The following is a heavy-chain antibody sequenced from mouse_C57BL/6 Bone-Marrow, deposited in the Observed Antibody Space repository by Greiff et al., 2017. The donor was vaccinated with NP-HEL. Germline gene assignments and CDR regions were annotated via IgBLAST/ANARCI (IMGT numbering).Heavy chain of an antibody. J-gene: IGHJ2*01. CDR2: INPYNGGT. CDR1: GYTFTDYY. CDR3: ARPSPCSNYAFDY. D-gene: IGHD2-5*01. Sequence: EVQLQQSGPVLVKPGASVKMSCKASGYTFTDYYMTWVKQSHGKSLEWIGVINPYNGGTSYNQKFKGKATLPVEKSSSTAYMELTSLASADSAVYYCARPSPCSNYAFDYWGQGTTLTVSS. V-gene: IGHV1-19*01.